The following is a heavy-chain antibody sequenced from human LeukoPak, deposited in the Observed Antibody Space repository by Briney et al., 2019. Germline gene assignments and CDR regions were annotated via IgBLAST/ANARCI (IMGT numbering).Heavy chain of an antibody. J-gene: IGHJ6*02. V-gene: IGHV3-64*01. CDR1: GFTFSTHA. D-gene: IGHD4-17*01. Sequence: GGSLRLSCVASGFTFSTHAMHWVRQAPGKGLEYVSGITINGGSTYYLNSVKGRFTVSRDNSKNTLFLQMGSLRAEDMAVYYCARAIDGDYASTDYYYYYGLDVWGQGTTVTVSS. CDR3: ARAIDGDYASTDYYYYYGLDV. CDR2: ITINGGST.